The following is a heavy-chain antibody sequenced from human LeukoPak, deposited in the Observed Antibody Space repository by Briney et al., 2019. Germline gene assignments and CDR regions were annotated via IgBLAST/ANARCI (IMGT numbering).Heavy chain of an antibody. CDR2: IGWSGGSI. D-gene: IGHD1-26*01. CDR1: GFTFSSYA. CDR3: ARDDGSYYFLH. J-gene: IGHJ4*02. V-gene: IGHV3-9*03. Sequence: GGSLRLSCAASGFTFSSYAVSWVRQAPGKGLEWVSGIGWSGGSIGYADSVKGRFTISRDNAKNSLYLQMNSLRVEDMALYFCARDDGSYYFLHWGQGTLVTVSS.